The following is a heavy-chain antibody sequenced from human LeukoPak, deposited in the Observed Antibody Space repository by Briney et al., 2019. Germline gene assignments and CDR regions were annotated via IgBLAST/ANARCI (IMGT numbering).Heavy chain of an antibody. V-gene: IGHV1-18*01. Sequence: ASVKVSYKASGYTFANYGINWVRQAPGQGLEWMGWISVYNGNTNYAQNLQGRVTMTTDTSTSTAYMELKSLRSDDTAVYYCARCPTCCGRCDEFDYWGQGTLVTVSS. J-gene: IGHJ4*02. CDR3: ARCPTCCGRCDEFDY. CDR1: GYTFANYG. CDR2: ISVYNGNT. D-gene: IGHD2-15*01.